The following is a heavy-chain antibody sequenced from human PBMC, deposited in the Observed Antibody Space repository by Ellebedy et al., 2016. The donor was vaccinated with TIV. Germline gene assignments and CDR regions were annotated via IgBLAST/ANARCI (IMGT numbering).Heavy chain of an antibody. V-gene: IGHV3-23*01. CDR3: AKHRGNDYGDYVLPGIIDQ. CDR1: GFTFSSYA. Sequence: GESLKISCAASGFTFSSYAISWVRQAPGKGPEWVSDISGSGGSTYYTGSVKGRFTISRDNSKNTLYLQMISLRAEDTAVYYCAKHRGNDYGDYVLPGIIDQWGQGTLVTVSS. D-gene: IGHD4-17*01. CDR2: ISGSGGST. J-gene: IGHJ5*02.